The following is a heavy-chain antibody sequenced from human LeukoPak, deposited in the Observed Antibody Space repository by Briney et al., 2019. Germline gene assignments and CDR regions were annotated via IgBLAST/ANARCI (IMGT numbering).Heavy chain of an antibody. V-gene: IGHV1-46*02. CDR3: ARDGSWSSIGGLGY. J-gene: IGHJ4*02. Sequence: ASVKVSCKAFGYSFNSYYMNWVRQAPGQGPEWMGKINPGGGYTKYTQKFQGRFTMTSDTSTSTVYMEFSNLRPDDTAVYFCARDGSWSSIGGLGYWGQGTLVTVSS. CDR1: GYSFNSYY. D-gene: IGHD2-15*01. CDR2: INPGGGYT.